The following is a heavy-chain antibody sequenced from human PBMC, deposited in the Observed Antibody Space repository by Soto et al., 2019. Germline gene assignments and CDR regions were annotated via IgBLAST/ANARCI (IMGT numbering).Heavy chain of an antibody. J-gene: IGHJ6*02. CDR3: AKHHSVYSGYDYYYGMDV. V-gene: IGHV3-23*01. D-gene: IGHD5-12*01. CDR2: ISGSGGST. CDR1: GFTFSVNA. Sequence: GGSLRLSCAASGFTFSVNAMNWVRQGPGMGLEWVSAISGSGGSTYYADSVKGRFTISRDNSKDTLYLQMNSLRGEDTAVYYCAKHHSVYSGYDYYYGMDVWGQGTTVTVSS.